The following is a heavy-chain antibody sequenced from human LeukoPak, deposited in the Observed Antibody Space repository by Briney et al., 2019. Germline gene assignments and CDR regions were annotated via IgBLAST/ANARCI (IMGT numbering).Heavy chain of an antibody. CDR3: ARGRRGSGSPYYFDY. CDR1: GFTVSSNY. J-gene: IGHJ4*02. Sequence: GGSLRLSCAASGFTVSSNYMSWVRQAPGKGLEWVPVIYSGGSTYYADSVKGRFTISRDNSKNTLYLQMNSLRAEDTAVYYCARGRRGSGSPYYFDYWGQGTLVTVSS. CDR2: IYSGGST. V-gene: IGHV3-66*01. D-gene: IGHD1-26*01.